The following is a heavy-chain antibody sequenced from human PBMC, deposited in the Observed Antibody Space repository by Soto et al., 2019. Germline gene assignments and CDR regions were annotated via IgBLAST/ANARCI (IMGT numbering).Heavy chain of an antibody. CDR3: ASLAGTRNYGSGSYFPSYYYYYGMDV. CDR2: INHSGST. V-gene: IGHV4-34*01. Sequence: SETLSLTCAVYGGSFSGYYWSWIRQPPGKGLEWIGEINHSGSTNYNPSLKSRVTISVDTSKNQFSPKLSSVTAADTAVYYCASLAGTRNYGSGSYFPSYYYYYGMDVWGQGTTVTVSS. J-gene: IGHJ6*02. D-gene: IGHD3-10*01. CDR1: GGSFSGYY.